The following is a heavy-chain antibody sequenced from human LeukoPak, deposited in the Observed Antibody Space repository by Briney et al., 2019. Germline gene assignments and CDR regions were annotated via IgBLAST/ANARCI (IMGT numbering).Heavy chain of an antibody. CDR2: ISYDGSNK. CDR1: GFTFSSYA. D-gene: IGHD4-11*01. V-gene: IGHV3-30*04. J-gene: IGHJ6*03. CDR3: ARVGRRSSYYSHYYCYYMDV. Sequence: GRSLRLSCAASGFTFSSYAMHWVRQAPGKGLEWVAVISYDGSNKYYADSVKGRFTISRDNSKNTLYLQMNSLRAEDTAVYYCARVGRRSSYYSHYYCYYMDVWGKGTTVTVSS.